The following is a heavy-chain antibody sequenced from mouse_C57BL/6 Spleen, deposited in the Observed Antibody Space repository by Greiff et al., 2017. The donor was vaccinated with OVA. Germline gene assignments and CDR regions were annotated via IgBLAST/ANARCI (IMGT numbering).Heavy chain of an antibody. CDR1: GFNIKDDY. CDR3: TTGLYGKN. J-gene: IGHJ2*01. D-gene: IGHD2-1*01. CDR2: IDPENGDT. V-gene: IGHV14-4*01. Sequence: VQLKESGAELVRPGASVKLSCTASGFNIKDDYMHWVKQRPEQGLEWIGLIDPENGDTEYASKFQGTAPITVDTSSNTAYLQRSSLTSEDTAVYYGTTGLYGKNWGQGTTLTVSS.